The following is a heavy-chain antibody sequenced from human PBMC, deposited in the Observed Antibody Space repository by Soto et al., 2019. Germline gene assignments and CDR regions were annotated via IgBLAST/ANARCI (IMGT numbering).Heavy chain of an antibody. J-gene: IGHJ4*02. CDR1: GGTFSSYA. V-gene: IGHV1-69*01. CDR3: GGEGGGGVDIVATMALDY. Sequence: QVQLVQSGAEVKKPGSSVKVSCKASGGTFSSYAISWVRQAPGQGLEWMGGIIPIFGTANYAQKFQGRVTIPADESTSTAYVGLSRLGFEEQAGYYCGGEGGGGVDIVATMALDYWGQGTLVTVSS. CDR2: IIPIFGTA. D-gene: IGHD5-12*01.